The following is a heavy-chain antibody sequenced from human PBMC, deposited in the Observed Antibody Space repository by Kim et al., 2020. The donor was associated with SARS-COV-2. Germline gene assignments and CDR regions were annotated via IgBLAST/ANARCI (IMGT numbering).Heavy chain of an antibody. Sequence: ASVKVSCKASGYVFSRHGMHWLRQAPGQRPEWMGWIDGGKGSTKYSENFQGRVTITRDTSASTAYMELSSLRSEDTAVYYCARWDLSCSGDLCYSDWGQGTLVTVSS. CDR3: ARWDLSCSGDLCYSD. CDR1: GYVFSRHG. V-gene: IGHV1-3*01. D-gene: IGHD2-15*01. CDR2: IDGGKGST. J-gene: IGHJ4*02.